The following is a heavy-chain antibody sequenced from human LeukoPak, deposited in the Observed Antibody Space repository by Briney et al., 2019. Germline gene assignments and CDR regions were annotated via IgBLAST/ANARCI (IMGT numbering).Heavy chain of an antibody. CDR2: ISGSGGST. D-gene: IGHD1-26*01. V-gene: IGHV3-23*01. CDR3: ANSVIASYYEPYYFDY. CDR1: GFTFSSYA. Sequence: GGSLRLSCAASGFTFSSYAMSWVRQAPGKGLEWVSAISGSGGSTYYADSVKGRFTISRDNSKNTLYLQMNSLRAEDTAVYYCANSVIASYYEPYYFDYWGQGTLVTVSS. J-gene: IGHJ4*02.